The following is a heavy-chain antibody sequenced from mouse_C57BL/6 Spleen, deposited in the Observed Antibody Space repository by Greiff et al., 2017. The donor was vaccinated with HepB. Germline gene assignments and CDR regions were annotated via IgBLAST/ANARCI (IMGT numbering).Heavy chain of an antibody. V-gene: IGHV1-50*01. CDR2: LDPSDSYT. J-gene: IGHJ3*01. Sequence: QVQLQQPGAELVKPGASVKLSCKASGYTFTSYWMQWVKQRPGQGLEWIGELDPSDSYTNYNQKFKGKATLTVETSSSTAYMPLSSLTSEDSALYDCARGGYDDGFADWGQGTLVTVSA. D-gene: IGHD2-4*01. CDR3: ARGGYDDGFAD. CDR1: GYTFTSYW.